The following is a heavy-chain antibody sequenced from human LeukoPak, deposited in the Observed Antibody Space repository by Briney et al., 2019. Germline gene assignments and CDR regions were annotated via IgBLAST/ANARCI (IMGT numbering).Heavy chain of an antibody. J-gene: IGHJ6*03. CDR1: GYTFTGYY. D-gene: IGHD3-10*01. V-gene: IGHV1-2*06. CDR2: INPNSGGT. CDR3: ARGSDYYGSGRHYYMDV. Sequence: ASVKVSCKASGYTFTGYYMHWVRQAPGQGLEWMGRINPNSGGTNYAQKFQGRVTMTRDTSISTAYMELSRLRSDDTAVYYCARGSDYYGSGRHYYMDVWGKGTTVTVSS.